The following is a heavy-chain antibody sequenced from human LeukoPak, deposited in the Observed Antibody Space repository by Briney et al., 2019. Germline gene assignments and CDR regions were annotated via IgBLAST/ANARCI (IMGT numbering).Heavy chain of an antibody. V-gene: IGHV4-39*07. CDR1: GGSITSSSYY. CDR2: IYYSGST. CDR3: ARTTRDGGYDFRFDP. Sequence: TSETLSLTCGVSGGSITSSSYYWGWIRQPPGKGLEWVGSIYYSGSTYYNPSLKGRVTISVDTSKTQFSLKLTSVTAADTAAYYCARTTRDGGYDFRFDPWGQGTLVTVSS. D-gene: IGHD5-12*01. J-gene: IGHJ5*02.